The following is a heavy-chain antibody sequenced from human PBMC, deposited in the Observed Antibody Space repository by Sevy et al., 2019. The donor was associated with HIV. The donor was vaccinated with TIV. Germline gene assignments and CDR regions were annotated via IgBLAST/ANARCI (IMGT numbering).Heavy chain of an antibody. CDR1: GFTFSSYG. CDR2: ISGSGDST. Sequence: GGSLRLSCAASGFTFSSYGMSWVRQAPGKGLEWVSAISGSGDSTYYADSVKGRFTISRDNSKNTLYLQMNSLRAEETAVYYCAKAPSYSSSPLYFDYWGQGTLVTVSS. J-gene: IGHJ4*02. D-gene: IGHD6-13*01. V-gene: IGHV3-23*01. CDR3: AKAPSYSSSPLYFDY.